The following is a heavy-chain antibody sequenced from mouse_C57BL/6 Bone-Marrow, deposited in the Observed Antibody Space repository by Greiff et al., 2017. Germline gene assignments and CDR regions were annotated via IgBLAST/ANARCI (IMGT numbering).Heavy chain of an antibody. CDR2: INPGSGGT. CDR3: ARGVANNYFDY. J-gene: IGHJ2*01. V-gene: IGHV1-54*01. Sequence: VQLQQPGAELVRPGTSVKVSCKASGYAFTNYLIEWVKQRPGQGLEWIGVINPGSGGTNYNEKFKGKATLTADKSSSTAYMQLSSLTSEDSAVYFCARGVANNYFDYWGQGTTLTVSS. CDR1: GYAFTNYL. D-gene: IGHD1-1*02.